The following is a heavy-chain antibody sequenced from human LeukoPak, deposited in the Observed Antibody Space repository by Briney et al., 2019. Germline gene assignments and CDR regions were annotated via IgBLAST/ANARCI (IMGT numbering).Heavy chain of an antibody. CDR3: ARHPFSDGFDI. CDR2: IFHTGNS. CDR1: GGSISTFY. V-gene: IGHV4-59*08. J-gene: IGHJ3*02. Sequence: SETLSLTCTISGGSISTFYWSWLRQPPGKGLEWIAYIFHTGNSNYNPSLKGRVTISVDTSKNQFTLKVNSVTAADTAMYYCARHPFSDGFDIWGQGTMVTVSS.